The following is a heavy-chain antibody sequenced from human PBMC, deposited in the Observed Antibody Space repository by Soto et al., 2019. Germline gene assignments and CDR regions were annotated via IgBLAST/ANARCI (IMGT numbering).Heavy chain of an antibody. J-gene: IGHJ6*02. D-gene: IGHD3-3*01. Sequence: EVQLVESGGGLVQPGGSLRLSCAASGFTFSSYEMNWVRQAPGKGLEWVSYISSSGSTIYYADSVKGRFTISRDNAKNSLYLQMNGLRAEDTAVYYCAREIVDFWSGYPSPNYGMDVWGQGTTVTVSS. CDR1: GFTFSSYE. V-gene: IGHV3-48*03. CDR2: ISSSGSTI. CDR3: AREIVDFWSGYPSPNYGMDV.